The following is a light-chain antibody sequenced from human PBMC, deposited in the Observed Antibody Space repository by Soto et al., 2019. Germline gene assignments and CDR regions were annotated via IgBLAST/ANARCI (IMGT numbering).Light chain of an antibody. CDR1: SSNIGAGYD. J-gene: IGLJ2*01. Sequence: QSALTQPPSVSGAPGQRVTISCTGSSSNIGAGYDVHWYQQLPGTAPKLLIYGNSNRPSGVPNRFSGSKSGTSASLATTGLQAEDEADYYCQSYDSSLSGVVFGGGTKLTVL. V-gene: IGLV1-40*01. CDR3: QSYDSSLSGVV. CDR2: GNS.